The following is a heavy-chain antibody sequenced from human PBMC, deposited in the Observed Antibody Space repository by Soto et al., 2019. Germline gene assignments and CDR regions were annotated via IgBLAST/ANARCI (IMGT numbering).Heavy chain of an antibody. J-gene: IGHJ4*02. D-gene: IGHD2-8*01. CDR3: ARDLRFSSTNYFDF. CDR1: GFLFTYYY. Sequence: GGSLRLSCTASGFLFTYYYMSWIRQPPGKGLEWLAYIDGSSDYTNSADSVKGRFTISRDNAKNSVFLQMSNLRADDTAVYYCARDLRFSSTNYFDFWGRGTLVTVSS. CDR2: IDGSSDYT. V-gene: IGHV3-11*06.